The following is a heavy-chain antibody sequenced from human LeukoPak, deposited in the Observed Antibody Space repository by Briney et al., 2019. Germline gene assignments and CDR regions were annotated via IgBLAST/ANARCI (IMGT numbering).Heavy chain of an antibody. Sequence: GGSLRLSCAASGFTFSHFWMSWVRQAPGKGLEWVAYIKKTGSETYYVDSVKGRFTITRDNTRNSLFLQMYSLRAEDTAVYFCARGGGLDVWGQGATVTVSS. CDR1: GFTFSHFW. V-gene: IGHV3-7*04. CDR2: IKKTGSET. CDR3: ARGGGLDV. J-gene: IGHJ6*02.